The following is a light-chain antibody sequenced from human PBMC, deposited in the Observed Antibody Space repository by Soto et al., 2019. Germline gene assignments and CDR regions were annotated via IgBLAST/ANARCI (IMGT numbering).Light chain of an antibody. CDR2: DVG. CDR1: SSDICNCDY. CDR3: SSCTTYSTLVV. J-gene: IGLJ2*01. V-gene: IGLV2-14*01. Sequence: QSVLTQPASVSGSPGQSITISCTGTSSDICNCDYVSWYQQLPGKAPQLIIYDVGNRPSGVSNRFSGSKSGNTASLTISGLQAEAEADYYCSSCTTYSTLVVFGGGTKLTVL.